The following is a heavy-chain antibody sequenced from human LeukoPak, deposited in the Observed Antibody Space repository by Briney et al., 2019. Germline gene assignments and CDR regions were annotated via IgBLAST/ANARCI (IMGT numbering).Heavy chain of an antibody. J-gene: IGHJ6*02. D-gene: IGHD3-3*01. CDR3: ARTYDFWQIPYGMDV. V-gene: IGHV4-39*01. CDR1: GGSISSSSYY. Sequence: SETLSLTCTVFGGSISSSSYYWGWIRQPPGKGLEWIGSIYYSGSTYYNPSLKSRVTISVDTSKNQFSLKLSSVTAADTAVYYCARTYDFWQIPYGMDVWGQGTTVTVSS. CDR2: IYYSGST.